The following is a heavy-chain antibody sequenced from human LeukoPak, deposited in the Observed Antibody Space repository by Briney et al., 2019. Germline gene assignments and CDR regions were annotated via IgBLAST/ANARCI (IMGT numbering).Heavy chain of an antibody. D-gene: IGHD4-17*01. CDR2: ISGSGGST. CDR1: GFTFSSYA. V-gene: IGHV3-23*01. J-gene: IGHJ4*02. Sequence: PGGSLRLSCAASGFTFSSYAMSWVRQAPGKGLEWVSVISGSGGSTYYADSVKGRFTISRDNSKNTLYLQMNSLRAEDTAVYYCAKDHDYGTKPYDYWGQGTLVTVSS. CDR3: AKDHDYGTKPYDY.